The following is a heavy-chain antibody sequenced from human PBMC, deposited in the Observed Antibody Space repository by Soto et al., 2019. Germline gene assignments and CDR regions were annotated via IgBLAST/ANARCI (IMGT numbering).Heavy chain of an antibody. V-gene: IGHV3-73*01. CDR2: IRSKAHGYVT. CDR1: GFTFSGSA. J-gene: IGHJ4*02. CDR3: SGQNDYSTPAVM. D-gene: IGHD4-4*01. Sequence: PGGSLRLSCAASGFTFSGSAMHWVRQASAEGLEWLGRIRSKAHGYVTIYAASVKGRFTISRDDSKKTAKLQMNSLKNEDTALYYCSGQNDYSTPAVMWGKGTLVTISS.